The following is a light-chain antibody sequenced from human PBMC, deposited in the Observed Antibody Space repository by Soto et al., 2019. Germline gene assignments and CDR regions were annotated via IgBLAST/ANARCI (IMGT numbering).Light chain of an antibody. CDR3: QHYGSSPET. CDR1: QSVSSNY. Sequence: EIVLTQSRGTLSLSPGESATLSWRASQSVSSNYLAWYQQKPGQAPRLLIYGAFSRATGIPDRFSGSGSGTDFTLTISRLEPEDFAVYYCQHYGSSPETFGQGTKVDI. J-gene: IGKJ1*01. V-gene: IGKV3-20*01. CDR2: GAF.